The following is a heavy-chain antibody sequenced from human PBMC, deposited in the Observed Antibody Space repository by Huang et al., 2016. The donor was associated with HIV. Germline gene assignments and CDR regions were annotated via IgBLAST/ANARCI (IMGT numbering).Heavy chain of an antibody. J-gene: IGHJ6*03. V-gene: IGHV1-18*01. D-gene: IGHD5-18*01. CDR1: GYTFSSFG. CDR3: ARGGGIQLWLLGYYYMDV. CDR2: NRGYKGNT. Sequence: QVQLVQSGAEVKKPGASVKVSCKASGYTFSSFGISWVRQAPGQGLEWGGWNRGYKGNTKFAQKFEGRLTMTTDTSTSTADMELRSLRSDDTAVYYCARGGGIQLWLLGYYYMDVWGNGTTVTVSS.